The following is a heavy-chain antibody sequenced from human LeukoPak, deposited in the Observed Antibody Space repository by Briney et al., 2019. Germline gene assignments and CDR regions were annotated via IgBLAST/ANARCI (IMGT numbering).Heavy chain of an antibody. J-gene: IGHJ4*02. CDR2: IYPGASAT. CDR1: GYSFTSYW. D-gene: IGHD5-18*01. Sequence: GESLKISCKGSGYSFTSYWTGWVSQLPGKGLEWMGIIYPGASATSHSSSSQGQVTISADKSTSTAYLQWSSLKASDTAMYYCARHNVDTAMGHLFDYWGQGTLVTVAS. CDR3: ARHNVDTAMGHLFDY. V-gene: IGHV5-51*01.